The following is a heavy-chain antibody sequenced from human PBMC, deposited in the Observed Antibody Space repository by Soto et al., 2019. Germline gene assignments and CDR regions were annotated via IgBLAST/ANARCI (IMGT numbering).Heavy chain of an antibody. CDR2: ISVSGGST. Sequence: VGSLRLSCAVSLSSYAMTWVRQAPGKGLEWVAGISVSGGSTNYAVSVKGRFTISRDSAGNALHLTMNYLSAEDTGLYFCARDIGFDYVNWGQGTLVTVSS. D-gene: IGHD3-16*01. J-gene: IGHJ4*02. CDR1: LSSYA. V-gene: IGHV3-23*01. CDR3: ARDIGFDYVN.